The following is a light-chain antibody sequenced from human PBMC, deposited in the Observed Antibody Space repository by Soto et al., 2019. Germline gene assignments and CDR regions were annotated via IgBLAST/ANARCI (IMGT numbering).Light chain of an antibody. J-gene: IGKJ1*01. V-gene: IGKV1-5*03. CDR1: QSIGSW. CDR3: QQYNSYRWT. CDR2: KAS. Sequence: DLQMTQSPSTLSASVGDRVTITCRASQSIGSWLAWYQQKPGKAPKLLIYKASSLESGVQSRFSGSGSGTEFTLTISSLQPDDFATYYCQQYNSYRWTFGQGTKVEIK.